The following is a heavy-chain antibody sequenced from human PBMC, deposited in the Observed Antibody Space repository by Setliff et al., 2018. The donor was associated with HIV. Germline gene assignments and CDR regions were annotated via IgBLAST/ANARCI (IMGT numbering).Heavy chain of an antibody. Sequence: LRLSCAASGFTFSDYYLNWFRLAPGKGLEWISHITNTGSSTNYADSVKGRFTISRDNAKNTLYLQMNTLRPGDTAVYYCAALAAVFDYWGQGTVVTVSS. D-gene: IGHD2-15*01. CDR2: ITNTGSST. V-gene: IGHV3-11*04. J-gene: IGHJ4*02. CDR3: AALAAVFDY. CDR1: GFTFSDYY.